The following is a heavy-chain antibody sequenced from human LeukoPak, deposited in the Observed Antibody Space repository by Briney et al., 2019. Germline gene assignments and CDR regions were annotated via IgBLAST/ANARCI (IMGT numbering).Heavy chain of an antibody. CDR3: AKEWSGVVAFDI. CDR2: ISGSGGST. D-gene: IGHD3-10*01. J-gene: IGHJ3*02. Sequence: GGSLRLSCAASGFTFSTYAMSWVRQAPGKGLEWVSTISGSGGSTYYADSVKGRFTIPRDNSKNTLSLQMNSLRAEDTAVYYCAKEWSGVVAFDIWGQGTTVTVSS. V-gene: IGHV3-23*01. CDR1: GFTFSTYA.